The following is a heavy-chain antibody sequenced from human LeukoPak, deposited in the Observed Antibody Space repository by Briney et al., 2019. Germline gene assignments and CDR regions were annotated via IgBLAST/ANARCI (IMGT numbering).Heavy chain of an antibody. CDR2: ISGSGGST. D-gene: IGHD6-13*01. J-gene: IGHJ4*02. Sequence: PGGSLRLSCAASGFTFSSYAMSWVRQAPGKGLEWVSAISGSGGSTYYADSVKGRFTISRDNSKNPLYLQMNSLRAEDTAVYYCAKMEGSSSKLNFDYWAREPWSPSPQ. V-gene: IGHV3-23*01. CDR1: GFTFSSYA. CDR3: AKMEGSSSKLNFDY.